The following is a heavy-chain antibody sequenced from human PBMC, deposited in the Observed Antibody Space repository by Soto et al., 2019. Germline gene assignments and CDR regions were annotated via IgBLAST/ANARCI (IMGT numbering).Heavy chain of an antibody. J-gene: IGHJ4*02. V-gene: IGHV4-59*01. D-gene: IGHD2-21*02. CDR3: ARMTFDDYFDY. CDR2: IYYSGST. Sequence: QVQLQESGPGLVKPSETLSLTCTVSGGSISSYYWSWIRQPPGKGLEWIGYIYYSGSTNYNPSLKSRVTISVDTSKNQFSLKLSSVTAADTAVYHCARMTFDDYFDYWGQGTLVTVSS. CDR1: GGSISSYY.